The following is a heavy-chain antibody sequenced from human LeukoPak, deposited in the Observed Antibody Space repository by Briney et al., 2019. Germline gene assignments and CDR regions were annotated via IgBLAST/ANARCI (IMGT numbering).Heavy chain of an antibody. D-gene: IGHD5-18*01. CDR2: MSGSGGST. CDR3: AKAMAERAYSYADPLAY. J-gene: IGHJ4*02. Sequence: GGSLRLSCGASGFTFSRYAMSWVRQAPGKGLEWVSGMSGSGGSTYYADSVKGRFTISRDNSRNTLYLQMNSLRAEDTAVYHCAKAMAERAYSYADPLAYWGQGTLVTVSS. CDR1: GFTFSRYA. V-gene: IGHV3-23*01.